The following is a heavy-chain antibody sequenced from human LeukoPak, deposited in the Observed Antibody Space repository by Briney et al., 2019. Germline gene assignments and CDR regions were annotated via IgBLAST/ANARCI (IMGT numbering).Heavy chain of an antibody. D-gene: IGHD3-3*01. CDR2: ISSSSSYI. CDR3: ARVPPILEWLNYFDY. V-gene: IGHV3-21*01. J-gene: IGHJ4*02. Sequence: GGSLRLSCAASGFTFSSYSMNWVRQAPGKGLEWVSSISSSSSYIYYADSVKGRFTISRDNAKNSLYLQMNSLRAEDTAVYYCARVPPILEWLNYFDYWGQGTLVTVSS. CDR1: GFTFSSYS.